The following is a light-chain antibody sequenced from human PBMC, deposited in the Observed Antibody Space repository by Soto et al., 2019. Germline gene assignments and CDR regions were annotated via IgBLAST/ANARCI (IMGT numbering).Light chain of an antibody. CDR1: QTISSSF. J-gene: IGKJ3*01. CDR2: RAS. CDR3: HQFGSSPLDT. V-gene: IGKV3-20*01. Sequence: EIVLTQSPGTLSLSPGERATLSCRASQTISSSFLAWYQQKPGQSPRILIYRASRRAPGIPDRFSSSGSWTDFTLTISRLEPEDFAVYYCHQFGSSPLDTFGPGTKVEIK.